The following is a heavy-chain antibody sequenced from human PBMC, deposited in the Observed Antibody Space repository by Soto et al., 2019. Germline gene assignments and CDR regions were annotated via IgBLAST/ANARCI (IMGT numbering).Heavy chain of an antibody. CDR2: IYSGGST. CDR1: GVTVSSNY. CDR3: ASHAYHYGGGYFDY. D-gene: IGHD3-10*01. Sequence: EVQLVESGGGLVQPGGSLRLSCAASGVTVSSNYMIWVRQAPGKGLEWVSVIYSGGSTYYADSVKGRFTISRDNSKNTLYTQMNSIRAENTAVYYCASHAYHYGGGYFDYWGQGTLVTVAS. V-gene: IGHV3-66*04. J-gene: IGHJ4*02.